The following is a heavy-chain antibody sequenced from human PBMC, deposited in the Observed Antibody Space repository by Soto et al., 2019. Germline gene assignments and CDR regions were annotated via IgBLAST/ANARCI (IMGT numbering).Heavy chain of an antibody. CDR2: ISGGGST. D-gene: IGHD3-16*01. J-gene: IGHJ4*02. V-gene: IGHV4-30-4*01. CDR3: TRGTSGDKVDY. CDR1: GVSISDVNYY. Sequence: QVQLQGSGPRLVKPSQTLSLTCTVSGVSISDVNYYWSWIRQSPDKGLEWIGHISGGGSTSSNPSIKSRVTVSIDASKNQFSLQLSSMSAADTAVYYCTRGTSGDKVDYWGQGTLVTVSS.